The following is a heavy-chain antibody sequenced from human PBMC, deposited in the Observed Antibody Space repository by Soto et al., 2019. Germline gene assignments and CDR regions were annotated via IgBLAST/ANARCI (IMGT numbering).Heavy chain of an antibody. CDR3: ARSLGSGTGFDY. V-gene: IGHV1-18*01. Sequence: QIQLVQSAAEVLKPGASVKVSCKASGYTFSNYGISWVRQAPGQGLEWTAWISGYNGDTKTAQSPQGRVTVTTDTSTSTAYMELRSLRSDDTAIYYCARSLGSGTGFDYWGQGTLVTVSS. J-gene: IGHJ4*02. CDR1: GYTFSNYG. CDR2: ISGYNGDT. D-gene: IGHD3-10*01.